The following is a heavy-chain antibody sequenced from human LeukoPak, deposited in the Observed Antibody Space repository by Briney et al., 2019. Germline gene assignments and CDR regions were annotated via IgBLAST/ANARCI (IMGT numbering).Heavy chain of an antibody. D-gene: IGHD5-18*01. V-gene: IGHV4-34*01. CDR3: ARTGYGDTAMVMRY. Sequence: SETPSLTCAVYGGSFSGYYWSWIRQPPGKGPEWIGEINHSGSTNYNPSLKSRVTISVDTSKNQFSLKLSSVTAADTAVYYCARTGYGDTAMVMRYWGQGTLVTVSS. J-gene: IGHJ4*02. CDR1: GGSFSGYY. CDR2: INHSGST.